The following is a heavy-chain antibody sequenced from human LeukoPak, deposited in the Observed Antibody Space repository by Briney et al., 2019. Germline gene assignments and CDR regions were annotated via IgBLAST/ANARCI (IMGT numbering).Heavy chain of an antibody. D-gene: IGHD4-23*01. CDR3: ARGARVTRINWFDP. V-gene: IGHV4-39*02. CDR1: GDSISTRTYH. J-gene: IGHJ5*02. Sequence: SETLSLTCTVSGDSISTRTYHWGWIRQPPGKGLEWIGTIFYSGSTYYNPSLKSRVAISVDTSKNHFSLKLSSVTAADTAVYYCARGARVTRINWFDPWGQGTLVTVSS. CDR2: IFYSGST.